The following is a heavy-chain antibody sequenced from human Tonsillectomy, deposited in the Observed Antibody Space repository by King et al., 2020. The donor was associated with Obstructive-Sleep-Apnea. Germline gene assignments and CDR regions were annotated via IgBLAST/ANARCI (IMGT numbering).Heavy chain of an antibody. CDR3: ASGKARGGFGAVIPSEYFQH. CDR1: SGTISRSSYY. V-gene: IGHV4-39*07. Sequence: QLQESGPGLVKPSETLSLTCTVSSGTISRSSYYWGWIRQPPGKGLEWIGSIYYNGSTLYNPSLKSRVTISVDTSKNQFSLKLSSVTAADTAVYYCASGKARGGFGAVIPSEYFQHWGQGTLVTVSS. CDR2: IYYNGST. D-gene: IGHD3-3*01. J-gene: IGHJ1*01.